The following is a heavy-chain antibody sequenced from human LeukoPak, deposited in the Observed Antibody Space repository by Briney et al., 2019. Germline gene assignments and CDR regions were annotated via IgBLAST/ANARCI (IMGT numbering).Heavy chain of an antibody. CDR1: GGTFSSYA. D-gene: IGHD6-13*01. V-gene: IGHV1-69*05. Sequence: ASVKVSCKASGGTFSSYAISWMRQAPGQGLEWMGGIIPIFGTANHAQKFQGRVTITTDESTSTAYMELSSLRSEDTAVYYCARVVGWPPNSSRLYYMDVWGKGTTVTVSS. J-gene: IGHJ6*03. CDR2: IIPIFGTA. CDR3: ARVVGWPPNSSRLYYMDV.